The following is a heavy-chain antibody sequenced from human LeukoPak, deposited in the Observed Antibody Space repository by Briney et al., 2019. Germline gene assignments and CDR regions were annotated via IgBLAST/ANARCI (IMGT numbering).Heavy chain of an antibody. J-gene: IGHJ5*02. CDR1: GGSFSGYY. D-gene: IGHD2-15*01. Sequence: SETVSLTCAVYGGSFSGYYWSWIRQPPGKGLEWIGEINHSGSTNYHPSLKSRVTISVDTSKNQFSLKLSSVTAADTAVYYCARVGYLHRYCSGGSCLVWFDPWGQGTLVTVSS. CDR2: INHSGST. V-gene: IGHV4-34*01. CDR3: ARVGYLHRYCSGGSCLVWFDP.